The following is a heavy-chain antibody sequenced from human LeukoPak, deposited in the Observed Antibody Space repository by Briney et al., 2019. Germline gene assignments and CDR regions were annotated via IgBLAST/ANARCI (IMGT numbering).Heavy chain of an antibody. CDR3: AAYYYDSSGYYYELDP. CDR1: GGSISSYH. Sequence: PSETLSLTCTVSGGSISSYHWSWIRQPAGKGLEWIGRIYTSGSTNYNPSLKSRVTMSVDTSKNQFSLKLSSVTAADTAVYYCAAYYYDSSGYYYELDPWGQGTLVTVSS. D-gene: IGHD3-22*01. V-gene: IGHV4-4*07. CDR2: IYTSGST. J-gene: IGHJ5*02.